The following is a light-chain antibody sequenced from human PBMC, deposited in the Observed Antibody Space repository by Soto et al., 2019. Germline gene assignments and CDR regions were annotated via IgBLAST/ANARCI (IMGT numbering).Light chain of an antibody. Sequence: QSALAQPASVSESLGQSITISCTGTSTDVGAYNYVSWFQQHPGKAPKLILFDVTYRPSGVSYRFSGSKSGNTASLTISGLQAEDEADYFCNSYTTSTSYVFGTGTKVTVL. V-gene: IGLV2-14*01. CDR2: DVT. J-gene: IGLJ1*01. CDR3: NSYTTSTSYV. CDR1: STDVGAYNY.